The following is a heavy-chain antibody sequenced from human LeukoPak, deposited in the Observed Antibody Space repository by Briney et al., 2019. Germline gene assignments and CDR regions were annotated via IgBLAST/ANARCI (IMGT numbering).Heavy chain of an antibody. CDR3: ARGADGVSSNSRGWFDP. D-gene: IGHD2-15*01. Sequence: PGGSLRLSCAASGFTFSDYNMRWIRQAPGKGLEWVSSISRSGSTKYYADSVKGRFTISRDNVKSSLYPQMNSLRAEDTAVYSCARGADGVSSNSRGWFDPWGQGTLVTVSS. CDR1: GFTFSDYN. CDR2: ISRSGSTK. V-gene: IGHV3-11*04. J-gene: IGHJ5*02.